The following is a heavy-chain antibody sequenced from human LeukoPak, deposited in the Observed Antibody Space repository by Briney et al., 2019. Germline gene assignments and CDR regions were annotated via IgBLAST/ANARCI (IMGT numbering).Heavy chain of an antibody. J-gene: IGHJ6*02. CDR3: AKDLANYYYYGMDV. CDR1: GFTFSNYV. V-gene: IGHV3-23*01. D-gene: IGHD5-12*01. CDR2: ISGSGDTT. Sequence: GGSLRLSCTASGFTFSNYVMSWVRQAPGKGLEWVSTISGSGDTTYYADSVKGRFTISRDNSKNTLYLQMNSLRAEDTAVYYCAKDLANYYYYGMDVWGQGTTVTVSS.